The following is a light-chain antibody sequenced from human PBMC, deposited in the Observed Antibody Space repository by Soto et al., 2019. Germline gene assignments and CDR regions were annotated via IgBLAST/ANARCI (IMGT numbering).Light chain of an antibody. V-gene: IGKV3-11*01. CDR1: QSVGGR. CDR3: QQRASWPLT. Sequence: EIELTQSPATLSLSPGERATLSCRASQSVGGRLGWYQQKPGRAPRLLIYDASIRATGIPARFSGSGSGTDFILTISSLEPEDFGGYYCQQRASWPLTFGGGTRVEI. CDR2: DAS. J-gene: IGKJ4*01.